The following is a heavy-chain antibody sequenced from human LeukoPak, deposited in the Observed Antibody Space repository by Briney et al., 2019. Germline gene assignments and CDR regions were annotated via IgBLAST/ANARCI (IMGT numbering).Heavy chain of an antibody. J-gene: IGHJ4*02. Sequence: GGSLRLSCAASGFTFSSYGMHCVRQAPGKGLEWVAVIWYDGSNKYYADSVKGRFTISRDNSKNTLYLQMNSLRAEDTAVYYCARVRRRGYYDSSGLALLDYWGQGTLVTVSS. CDR1: GFTFSSYG. V-gene: IGHV3-33*01. CDR2: IWYDGSNK. D-gene: IGHD3-22*01. CDR3: ARVRRRGYYDSSGLALLDY.